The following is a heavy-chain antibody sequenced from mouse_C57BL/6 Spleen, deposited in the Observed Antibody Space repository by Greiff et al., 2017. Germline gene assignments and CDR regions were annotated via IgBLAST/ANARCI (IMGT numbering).Heavy chain of an antibody. D-gene: IGHD4-1*01. CDR3: ARGELDWYFDD. CDR1: GYTFTSYW. Sequence: QVQLQQSGAELVKPGASVTLSCKASGYTFTSYWMHWVKQRPGQGLEWLGMIHPNSGSTNYNEMFTSKATLTVDKSSSTAYMQLSSLTSEDSAVYYCARGELDWYFDDWGTGTTVTVSS. CDR2: IHPNSGST. V-gene: IGHV1-64*01. J-gene: IGHJ1*03.